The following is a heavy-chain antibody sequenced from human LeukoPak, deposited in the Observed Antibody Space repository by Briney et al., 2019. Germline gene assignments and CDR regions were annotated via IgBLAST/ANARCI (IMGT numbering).Heavy chain of an antibody. CDR2: IYYSGST. D-gene: IGHD1-20*01. J-gene: IGHJ4*02. Sequence: PSETLSLTCTVSGGSISSSSYYWGWIRQPPGKGLEWIGSIYYSGSTYYNPSLKSRVTISVDTSKNQFSLKLSSVTAADTAVYYCARHFYFNWNDGTQPITIYYFDYWGQGTLVTVSS. V-gene: IGHV4-39*01. CDR1: GGSISSSSYY. CDR3: ARHFYFNWNDGTQPITIYYFDY.